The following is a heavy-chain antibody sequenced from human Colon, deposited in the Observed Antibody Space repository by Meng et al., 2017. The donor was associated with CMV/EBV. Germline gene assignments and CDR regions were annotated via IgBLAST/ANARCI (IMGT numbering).Heavy chain of an antibody. D-gene: IGHD7-27*01. J-gene: IGHJ4*02. CDR3: SRDGPWGYGGSDY. Sequence: QVHRVQSGDEVEKHGASVKVACRASGYTFTNYYFHWVRQAPGQGLKWMGVISCNSGDTAYAQKFQGRFTMTRDTSTRTAYMELSSLRSEDTAVYYCSRDGPWGYGGSDYWGQGTLVTVSS. CDR2: ISCNSGDT. V-gene: IGHV1-46*01. CDR1: GYTFTNYY.